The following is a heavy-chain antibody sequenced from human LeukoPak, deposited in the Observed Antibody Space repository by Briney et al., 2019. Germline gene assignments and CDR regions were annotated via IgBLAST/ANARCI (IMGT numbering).Heavy chain of an antibody. V-gene: IGHV3-23*01. CDR3: AKDGGRYYGSGSYFGYFDY. Sequence: GGSLRLSCAASGFTFSSFAMSWVRQAPGKGLEWVSAISGSGGSTYYADSVKGRFTISRDNSKNTLYLQMNSLRAEDTAVYYCAKDGGRYYGSGSYFGYFDYWGQGTLVTVSS. CDR2: ISGSGGST. D-gene: IGHD3-10*01. J-gene: IGHJ4*02. CDR1: GFTFSSFA.